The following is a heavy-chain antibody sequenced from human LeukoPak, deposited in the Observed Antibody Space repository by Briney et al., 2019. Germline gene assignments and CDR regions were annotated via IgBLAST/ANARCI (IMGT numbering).Heavy chain of an antibody. CDR1: GYTFTSYD. J-gene: IGHJ6*02. D-gene: IGHD6-19*01. V-gene: IGHV1-8*01. CDR3: ARGITVAGYYYYGMDV. Sequence: ASVKVSCKASGYTFTSYDINWLRQATGHGLEWMGWMNPNSGNTGCAQKFQGRVTMTRNTSISTAYMELSSLRSEDTAVYYCARGITVAGYYYYGMDVWGQGTTVTVSS. CDR2: MNPNSGNT.